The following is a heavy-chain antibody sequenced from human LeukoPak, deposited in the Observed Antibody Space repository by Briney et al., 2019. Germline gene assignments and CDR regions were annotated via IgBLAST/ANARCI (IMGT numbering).Heavy chain of an antibody. CDR2: IYYSGST. CDR3: ARSITYYDFWSGYDY. J-gene: IGHJ4*02. V-gene: IGHV4-59*08. D-gene: IGHD3-3*01. Sequence: SETLSLTCAVYGGSFSGYYWSWIRQPPGKGLEWIGYIYYSGSTNYNPSLKSRVTISVDTSKNQFSLKLSSVTAADTAVYYCARSITYYDFWSGYDYWGQGTLVTVSS. CDR1: GGSFSGYY.